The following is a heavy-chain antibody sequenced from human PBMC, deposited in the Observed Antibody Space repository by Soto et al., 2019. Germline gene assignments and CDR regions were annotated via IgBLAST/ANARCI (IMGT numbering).Heavy chain of an antibody. CDR1: GGSISSGGYY. CDR3: ARGAVPGWFDP. Sequence: QVQLQESGPGLVKPSQTLSLTCTVSGGSISSGGYYWSWIRQHPGKGLEWIGYIHHSGSTYYNPSLKSRVTISVDTSKKQFSLKLSSVTAADTAVYYCARGAVPGWFDPWGQGTLVTVSS. V-gene: IGHV4-31*03. CDR2: IHHSGST. J-gene: IGHJ5*02.